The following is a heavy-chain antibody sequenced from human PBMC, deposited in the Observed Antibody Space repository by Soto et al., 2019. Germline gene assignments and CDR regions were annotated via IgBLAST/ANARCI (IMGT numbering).Heavy chain of an antibody. CDR3: AGWALYADRLQGN. D-gene: IGHD4-17*01. CDR1: GLTITSYS. Sequence: EVQLAESGGGLVKPGGSLRLSCVASGLTITSYSLNWVRQAPGKGLEWISSVSYSGTYIYYADSVKGRFTISRDNAKNSLYLQMDSLRAEDTAIYYCAGWALYADRLQGNWGQGTLVTVSS. CDR2: VSYSGTYI. V-gene: IGHV3-21*02. J-gene: IGHJ1*01.